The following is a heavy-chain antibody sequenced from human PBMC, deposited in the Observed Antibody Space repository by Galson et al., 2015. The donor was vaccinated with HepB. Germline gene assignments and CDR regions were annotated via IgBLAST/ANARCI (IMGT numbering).Heavy chain of an antibody. D-gene: IGHD3-10*01. V-gene: IGHV3-33*01. Sequence: SLRLSCAASGFTFSSYGMHWVRQAPGKGLEWVAVIWYDGSNKYYADSVKGRFTISRDNSKNTLYLQMNSLRAEDTAAYYCARSTGGDPRAFDYWGQGTLVTVSS. CDR1: GFTFSSYG. J-gene: IGHJ4*02. CDR2: IWYDGSNK. CDR3: ARSTGGDPRAFDY.